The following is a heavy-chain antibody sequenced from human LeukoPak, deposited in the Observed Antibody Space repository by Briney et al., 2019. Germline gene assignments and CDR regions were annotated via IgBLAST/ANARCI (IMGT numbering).Heavy chain of an antibody. D-gene: IGHD2/OR15-2a*01. CDR3: ARHRVLSFFQH. V-gene: IGHV4-34*01. Sequence: SETLSLTCAVYGGSFSGYYWSWIRQPPGKGLEWIGEINHSGSTNYNPSLKSRVTISVDTSKNQFSLKLSSVTAADTAVYYCARHRVLSFFQHWGQGTLVTVSS. CDR2: INHSGST. J-gene: IGHJ1*01. CDR1: GGSFSGYY.